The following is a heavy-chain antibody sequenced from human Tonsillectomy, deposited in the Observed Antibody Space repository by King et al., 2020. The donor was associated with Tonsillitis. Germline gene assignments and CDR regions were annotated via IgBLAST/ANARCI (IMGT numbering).Heavy chain of an antibody. J-gene: IGHJ6*02. V-gene: IGHV6-1*01. D-gene: IGHD2-15*01. Sequence: VQLQQSGPGLVKPSQTLSLTCAISGDSVSSNSAAWNWIRQSPSRVLEWLGRTYYRSKWYNDYAVSVKSRITINPDTSKNQFSLQLNSVTPEDTAVYYCARGRAYCSGGSCYKDYYYYGMDVWGQGTTVTVSS. CDR1: GDSVSSNSAA. CDR2: TYYRSKWYN. CDR3: ARGRAYCSGGSCYKDYYYYGMDV.